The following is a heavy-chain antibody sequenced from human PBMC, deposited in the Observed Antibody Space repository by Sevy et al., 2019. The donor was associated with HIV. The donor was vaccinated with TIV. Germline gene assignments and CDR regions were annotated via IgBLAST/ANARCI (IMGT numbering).Heavy chain of an antibody. V-gene: IGHV1-18*01. Sequence: ASVKVSCRTSGYIFGNYAITWVRQAPGQGLEWMGWINPSNGNAKYARRFQDRVTMTTDTSTTTTYLEMRSLRPDDTAVYYCVRTYCSSTTNFKYFQYWGQGTLVTVSS. CDR2: INPSNGNA. D-gene: IGHD2-2*01. J-gene: IGHJ1*01. CDR3: VRTYCSSTTNFKYFQY. CDR1: GYIFGNYA.